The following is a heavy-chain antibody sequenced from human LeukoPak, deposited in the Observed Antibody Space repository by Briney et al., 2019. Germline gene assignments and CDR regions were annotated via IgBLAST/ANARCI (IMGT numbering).Heavy chain of an antibody. CDR1: GYTFTNYG. J-gene: IGHJ4*02. CDR2: ISAKKGNT. D-gene: IGHD1-26*01. Sequence: ASVKVSCKASGYTFTNYGISWVPQAPGQGLEWMGWISAKKGNTNYAQKLQGRVTMTTDTSTSTAYMELRSLRSDDTAVYYCAARSGELPYYFDYWGQGTLVTVSS. CDR3: AARSGELPYYFDY. V-gene: IGHV1-18*01.